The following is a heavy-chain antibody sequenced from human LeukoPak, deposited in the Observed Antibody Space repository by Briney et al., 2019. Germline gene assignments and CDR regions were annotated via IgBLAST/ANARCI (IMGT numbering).Heavy chain of an antibody. CDR3: ARTDTYYDFWSGYHATY. CDR2: ISAYNGNT. V-gene: IGHV1-18*01. Sequence: ASVKVSCKASGYTFTSYGISWVRQAPGQGLEWMGWISAYNGNTNYAQKLQGRVTMTTDTSTSTAYMELRSLRSDDTAVYYCARTDTYYDFWSGYHATYWGQGTLVTVSS. CDR1: GYTFTSYG. J-gene: IGHJ4*02. D-gene: IGHD3-3*01.